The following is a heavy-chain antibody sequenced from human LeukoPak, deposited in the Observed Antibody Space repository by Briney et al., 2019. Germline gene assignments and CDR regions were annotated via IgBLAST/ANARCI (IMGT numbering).Heavy chain of an antibody. CDR2: IYHSGST. V-gene: IGHV4-38-2*02. D-gene: IGHD5-18*01. J-gene: IGHJ4*02. CDR3: ARDEYSYGYFDY. CDR1: GYSISSGYY. Sequence: SETLSLTCTVSGYSISSGYYWGWIRQPPGKGLEWIGSIYHSGSTYYNPSLKSRVTISVDTSKNQFSLKLSSVTAADTAVYYCARDEYSYGYFDYWGQGTLVTVSS.